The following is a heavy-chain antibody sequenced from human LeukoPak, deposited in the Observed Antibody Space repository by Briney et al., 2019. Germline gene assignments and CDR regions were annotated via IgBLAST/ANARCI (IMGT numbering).Heavy chain of an antibody. Sequence: GGSLRLSCVSSGFTFSDAWMSWVRQAPGKGLEWVGRIKSKSDGGTIDYAAPVKGRITISRDDSRNTLYLQMNSLKTEDTAVYYCTTRRQDGWWGQGTLVTVS. CDR1: GFTFSDAW. D-gene: IGHD2-15*01. J-gene: IGHJ4*02. CDR2: IKSKSDGGTI. CDR3: TTRRQDGW. V-gene: IGHV3-15*01.